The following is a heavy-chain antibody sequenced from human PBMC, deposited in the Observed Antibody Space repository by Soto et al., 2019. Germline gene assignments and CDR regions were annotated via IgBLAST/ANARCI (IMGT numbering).Heavy chain of an antibody. CDR2: IYYSGST. D-gene: IGHD3-10*01. V-gene: IGHV4-31*03. J-gene: IGHJ4*02. Sequence: PSETLSLTCTVSGGSISSGGYYWSWIRQHPGKGLEWIGYIYYSGSTYYNPSLKSRATISVDTSKNQFSLKLSSVTAADTAVYYCASASRITMVRGVFFHWGQGTLVTSPQ. CDR3: ASASRITMVRGVFFH. CDR1: GGSISSGGYY.